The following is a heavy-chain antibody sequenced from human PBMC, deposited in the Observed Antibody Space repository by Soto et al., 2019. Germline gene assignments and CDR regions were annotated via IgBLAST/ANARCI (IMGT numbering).Heavy chain of an antibody. J-gene: IGHJ4*02. D-gene: IGHD2-8*01. V-gene: IGHV4-31*03. CDR1: GGSTSSSGYY. CDR3: ARNNERVPLGSYFDY. CDR2: ISYSGST. Sequence: VPLQESGPGLVKPAQTLTLPCTESGGSTSSSGYYWIRIRQHPVKGLEWIGNISYSGSTSYNPSLRSRLTISIDTSKSQFSLQMTSVTAADTAVYFFARNNERVPLGSYFDYWGQGTLVTVSS.